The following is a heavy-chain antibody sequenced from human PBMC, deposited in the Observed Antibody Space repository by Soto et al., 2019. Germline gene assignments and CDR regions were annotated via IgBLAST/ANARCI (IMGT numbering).Heavy chain of an antibody. V-gene: IGHV3-74*01. D-gene: IGHD3-3*02. J-gene: IGHJ6*02. CDR1: GFTFISHW. CDR2: IDVGGNNR. CDR3: VRGIYQKFGMDV. Sequence: EVQLVESGGGLVQPGGSLRLSCAASGFTFISHWIHWVRQTPGKGLVWVSRIDVGGNNRNYADSVKGRFTISRDNAKNTVYLQMNSLRADDTAVYYCVRGIYQKFGMDVWGQGTTVSISS.